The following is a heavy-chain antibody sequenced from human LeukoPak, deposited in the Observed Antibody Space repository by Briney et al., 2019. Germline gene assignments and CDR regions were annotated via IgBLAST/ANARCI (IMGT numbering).Heavy chain of an antibody. CDR3: ARRFYDNLTGHTWYDY. CDR1: GYTFTSYD. D-gene: IGHD3-9*01. J-gene: IGHJ4*02. V-gene: IGHV1-8*01. Sequence: ASVKVSCKASGYTFTSYDINWMRQAPGQELEGVGWMNANSGNTGYAQTFQGKLTMNRNTSIKTAYMELSSLRSEDTAVYYCARRFYDNLTGHTWYDYWGQGTLVTAS. CDR2: MNANSGNT.